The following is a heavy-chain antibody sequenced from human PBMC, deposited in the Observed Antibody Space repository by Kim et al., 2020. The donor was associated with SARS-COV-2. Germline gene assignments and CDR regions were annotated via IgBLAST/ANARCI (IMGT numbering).Heavy chain of an antibody. Sequence: GGSLRLSCAASGFTFGDYAMHWVRQAQGKGLEWVSGMSWNSGSIGYADSVKGRFTISRDNAKNSLYLQMNSLRAEDTALYYCAKDKVLRFLEWSTLSGYFDYWGQGTLVTVSS. CDR1: GFTFGDYA. D-gene: IGHD3-3*01. CDR2: MSWNSGSI. CDR3: AKDKVLRFLEWSTLSGYFDY. V-gene: IGHV3-9*01. J-gene: IGHJ4*02.